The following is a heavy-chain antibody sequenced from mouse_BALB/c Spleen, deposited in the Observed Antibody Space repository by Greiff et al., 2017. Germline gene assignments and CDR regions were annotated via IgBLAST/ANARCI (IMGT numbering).Heavy chain of an antibody. Sequence: QVQLKESGPELVRPGVSVKISCKGSSYTFTDYAMHWVKQSHAKSLEWIGVISTYYGNTNYNQKFKGKATMTVDKSSSTAYMELARLTSEDSAVYYCARSENDGYLFAYWGQGTLVTVSA. J-gene: IGHJ3*01. CDR1: SYTFTDYA. CDR3: ARSENDGYLFAY. D-gene: IGHD2-3*01. V-gene: IGHV1-67*01. CDR2: ISTYYGNT.